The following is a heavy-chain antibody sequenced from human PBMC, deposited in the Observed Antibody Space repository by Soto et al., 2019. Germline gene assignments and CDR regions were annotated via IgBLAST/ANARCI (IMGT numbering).Heavy chain of an antibody. J-gene: IGHJ4*02. Sequence: QTGGSLRLSCSASGFTFSSYAMHWVRQAPGKGLEYVSAISSNGGSTYYADSVKGRFTISRDNSKNTLYLQMSSLRAEDTAVYYCVKVKGRYQLLYPFDYWGQGTLVTVSS. CDR1: GFTFSSYA. CDR3: VKVKGRYQLLYPFDY. CDR2: ISSNGGST. D-gene: IGHD2-2*02. V-gene: IGHV3-64D*06.